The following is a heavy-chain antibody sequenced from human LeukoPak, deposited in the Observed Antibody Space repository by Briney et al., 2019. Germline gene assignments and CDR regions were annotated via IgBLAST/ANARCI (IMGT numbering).Heavy chain of an antibody. Sequence: NPGGSLRLSCAASGFTFSSYAMSWVRQAPGKGLEWVSAISGSGGSTYYADSVKGRFTISRDNSKNTLYPQMNSLRAEDTAVYYCAKDAPSRAPTYYDILTGGSYGMDVWGQGTTVTVSS. CDR2: ISGSGGST. D-gene: IGHD3-9*01. CDR1: GFTFSSYA. V-gene: IGHV3-23*01. J-gene: IGHJ6*02. CDR3: AKDAPSRAPTYYDILTGGSYGMDV.